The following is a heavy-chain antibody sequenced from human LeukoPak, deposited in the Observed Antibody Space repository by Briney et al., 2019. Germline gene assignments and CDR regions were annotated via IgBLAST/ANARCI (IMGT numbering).Heavy chain of an antibody. CDR1: GGSISSGGYC. D-gene: IGHD3-16*02. J-gene: IGHJ3*02. CDR2: IYYSGST. Sequence: SETLSLTCTVSGGSISSGGYCWSWIRQHPGKGLEWIGYIYYSGSTYYNPSLKSRVTISVDTSKNQFSLKLSSVTAADTAVYYCARDSDMITFGGVIVGNAFDIWGQGTMVTVSS. CDR3: ARDSDMITFGGVIVGNAFDI. V-gene: IGHV4-31*03.